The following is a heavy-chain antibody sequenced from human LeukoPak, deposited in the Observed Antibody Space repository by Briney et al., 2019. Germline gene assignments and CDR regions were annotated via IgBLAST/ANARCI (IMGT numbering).Heavy chain of an antibody. CDR3: TRGTVPGLATTYGTYFDS. CDR2: ISYDGTNK. CDR1: GITFSRSA. D-gene: IGHD5-12*01. V-gene: IGHV3-30*04. J-gene: IGHJ4*02. Sequence: PGRSLRLSCAASGITFSRSAMHWVRQAPGKGLEWVAIISYDGTNKYYLDSVKGRFTISRDNSKNTLYLQMDSLRAEDTVVYYCTRGTVPGLATTYGTYFDSWGQGTLVTVSS.